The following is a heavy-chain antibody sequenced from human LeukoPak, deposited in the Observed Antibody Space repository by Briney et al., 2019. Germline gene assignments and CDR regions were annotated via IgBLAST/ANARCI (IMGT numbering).Heavy chain of an antibody. J-gene: IGHJ6*02. CDR3: ARWLQMGRYYYGMDV. CDR2: INYSGST. Sequence: SETLSLTCAVYGGSFSGYYWSWIRQPPGKGLEWIGEINYSGSTSYNPSLKSRVTISVDTSKNQFSLKLSSVTAADTAVYYCARWLQMGRYYYGMDVWGQGTTVTVSS. V-gene: IGHV4-34*01. CDR1: GGSFSGYY. D-gene: IGHD5-24*01.